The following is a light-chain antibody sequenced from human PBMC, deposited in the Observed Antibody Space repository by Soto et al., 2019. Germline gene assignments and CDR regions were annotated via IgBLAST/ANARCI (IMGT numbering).Light chain of an antibody. CDR3: CLYVGGRTYL. V-gene: IGLV2-23*01. CDR2: DDT. CDR1: VGL. Sequence: QSALTQPASVSGSPGQSITISCTGTVGLVSWYQQHPGKVPKLIIYDDTKRPSGVSSRFSGSKSGNTASLTISGLQTEDEADYYCCLYVGGRTYLFVTGTKVTVL. J-gene: IGLJ1*01.